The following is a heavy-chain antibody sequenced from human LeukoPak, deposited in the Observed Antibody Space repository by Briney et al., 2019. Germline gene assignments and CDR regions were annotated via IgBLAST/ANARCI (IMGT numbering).Heavy chain of an antibody. V-gene: IGHV1-2*02. Sequence: ASVTVSFTASGYTFTVYYMHWVRQAPGQGLEGMGWINPNSGGTNYAQKFQGRVTMTRDTSISTAYMELSRLRSDDTAVYYCARGPMAAAGHFDYWGQGTLVTVSS. CDR3: ARGPMAAAGHFDY. CDR2: INPNSGGT. CDR1: GYTFTVYY. D-gene: IGHD6-13*01. J-gene: IGHJ4*02.